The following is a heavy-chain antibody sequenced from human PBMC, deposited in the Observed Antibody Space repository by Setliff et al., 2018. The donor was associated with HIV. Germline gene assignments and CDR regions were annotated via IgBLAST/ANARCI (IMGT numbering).Heavy chain of an antibody. V-gene: IGHV3-21*04. CDR2: ISGSSSIK. J-gene: IGHJ4*02. Sequence: GGSLRLSCAASGFTFRDYAMIWVRQAPGMGLEWVSTISGSSSIKEYADFVKGRVTMTTDTATSTAYMEVRSLRSDDTAVYYCARTDYGGNSGGNYFDYWGQGSLVTVSS. D-gene: IGHD4-17*01. CDR3: ARTDYGGNSGGNYFDY. CDR1: GFTFRDYA.